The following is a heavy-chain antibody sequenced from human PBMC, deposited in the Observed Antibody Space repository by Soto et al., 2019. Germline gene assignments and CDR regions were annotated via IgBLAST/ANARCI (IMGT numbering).Heavy chain of an antibody. D-gene: IGHD2-21*01. V-gene: IGHV1-2*02. Sequence: ASVKVSCKASGYTFSDYYIHWVRQAPGQGLEWMGWINPNSGGTKYAPKFQGGVTMTRDTSSTTAYMELSRLRSGDTAVYYCAREPATAEPEVVDFCGQGTLVTVSS. CDR3: AREPATAEPEVVDF. CDR1: GYTFSDYY. J-gene: IGHJ4*02. CDR2: INPNSGGT.